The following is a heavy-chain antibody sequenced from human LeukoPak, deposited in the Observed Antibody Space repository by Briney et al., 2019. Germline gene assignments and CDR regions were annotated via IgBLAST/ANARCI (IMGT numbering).Heavy chain of an antibody. CDR1: GFTFSNYG. Sequence: QPGGSLRLSCAASGFTFSNYGMNWVRQAPGKGLEWVSYISSCSSTISYADSVKGRFTISRDKAKNSLYLQMNSLRAEDTGVYYCARGGAARPDYWGQGTLVTVSS. CDR2: ISSCSSTI. CDR3: ARGGAARPDY. V-gene: IGHV3-48*01. D-gene: IGHD6-6*01. J-gene: IGHJ4*02.